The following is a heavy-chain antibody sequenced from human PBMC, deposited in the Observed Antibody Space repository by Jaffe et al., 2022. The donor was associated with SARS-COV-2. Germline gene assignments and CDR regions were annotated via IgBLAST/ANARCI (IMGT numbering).Heavy chain of an antibody. Sequence: EVQLVESGGDLVQPGRSLRLSCAASGFTFDDYAMHWVRQAPGKGLEWVSGISWNSGSIGYADSVKGRFTISRDNAKNSLYLQMNSLRAEDTALYYCAKDMKRRVRRGDLYFDYWGQGTLVTVSS. CDR3: AKDMKRRVRRGDLYFDY. CDR1: GFTFDDYA. V-gene: IGHV3-9*01. J-gene: IGHJ4*02. D-gene: IGHD1-1*01. CDR2: ISWNSGSI.